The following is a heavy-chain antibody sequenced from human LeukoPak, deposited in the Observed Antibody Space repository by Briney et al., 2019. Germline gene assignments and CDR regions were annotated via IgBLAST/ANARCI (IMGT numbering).Heavy chain of an antibody. CDR3: ARDRGSGPDAFDI. Sequence: SETLSLTCAVYGGSFSGYYWSWIRQPPGKGLEWIGEINHSGSTNYNPSLKSRVTISVDKSKNQFSLKLSSVTAADTAVYYCARDRGSGPDAFDIWGQGTMVTVSS. D-gene: IGHD2-15*01. CDR2: INHSGST. CDR1: GGSFSGYY. V-gene: IGHV4-34*01. J-gene: IGHJ3*02.